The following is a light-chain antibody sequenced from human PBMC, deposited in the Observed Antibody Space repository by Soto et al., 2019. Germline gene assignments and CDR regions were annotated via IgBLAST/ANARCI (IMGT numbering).Light chain of an antibody. CDR2: DVS. Sequence: QSALAQPRSVSGSPGQSVTISCTGTSSDIGLYNYVSWFQQHPGKVPKLMIFDVSKRPSGLPDRFSGSKSGNTASLTISGLQAEDEADYYCCSYAGSYAYVFGTGTKVTVL. CDR1: SSDIGLYNY. V-gene: IGLV2-11*01. J-gene: IGLJ1*01. CDR3: CSYAGSYAYV.